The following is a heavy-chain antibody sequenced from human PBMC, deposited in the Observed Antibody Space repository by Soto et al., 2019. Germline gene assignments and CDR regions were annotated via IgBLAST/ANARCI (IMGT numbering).Heavy chain of an antibody. D-gene: IGHD3-22*01. V-gene: IGHV3-30*18. J-gene: IGHJ4*02. CDR3: AKDYYDSSGYSTNNPVGFDY. CDR1: GFTFSSYG. CDR2: ISYDGSNK. Sequence: HPGGSLRLSCAASGFTFSSYGMHWVRQAPGKGLEWVAVISYDGSNKYYADSVKGRFTISRDNSKNTLYLQMNSLRAEDTAVYYCAKDYYDSSGYSTNNPVGFDYWGQGTLVTVSS.